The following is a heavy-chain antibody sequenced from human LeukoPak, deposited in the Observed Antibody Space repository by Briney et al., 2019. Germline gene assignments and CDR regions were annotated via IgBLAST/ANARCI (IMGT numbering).Heavy chain of an antibody. V-gene: IGHV4-34*01. D-gene: IGHD2-2*01. CDR3: ARSKDIVVVPASRGFDY. CDR2: INHSGST. CDR1: GGSFSGYY. Sequence: SETLSLTCAVYGGSFSGYYWSWIRQPPVKGLEWIGEINHSGSTNYNPSLKSRVTLSVDTSKNQFSLKLSSVTAADTAVYYCARSKDIVVVPASRGFDYWGQGTLVTVSS. J-gene: IGHJ4*02.